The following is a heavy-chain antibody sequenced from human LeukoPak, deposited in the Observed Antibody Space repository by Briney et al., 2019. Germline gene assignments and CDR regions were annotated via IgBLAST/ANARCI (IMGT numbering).Heavy chain of an antibody. CDR3: ARLAPGNYDILTGDPKVVFDY. D-gene: IGHD3-9*01. J-gene: IGHJ4*02. V-gene: IGHV4-59*01. CDR1: GGSISSFF. Sequence: SETLSLTCTVSGGSISSFFWSWIRQPPGKGLEWIGYVHSSGSTKYNPSLKSRLIISVDMSKNRFSLKLRSVSAADTAVYYCARLAPGNYDILTGDPKVVFDYWGQGALVTVSS. CDR2: VHSSGST.